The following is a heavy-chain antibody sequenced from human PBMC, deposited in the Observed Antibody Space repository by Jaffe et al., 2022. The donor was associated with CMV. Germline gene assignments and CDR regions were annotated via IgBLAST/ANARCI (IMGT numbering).Heavy chain of an antibody. V-gene: IGHV3-23*01. CDR2: ISDSGDTA. Sequence: EVQLLESGGGLVQPGGSLRLSCVVSGFTFSSYAMIWVRQAPGKGLEWVSGISDSGDTAYYADSVKGRFSISRDNSKSTLYLQMSSLRADDTAVYYCAKGLIASPGSVRGLDFRGHGTLVTVSS. D-gene: IGHD6-13*01. CDR3: AKGLIASPGSVRGLDF. J-gene: IGHJ4*01. CDR1: GFTFSSYA.